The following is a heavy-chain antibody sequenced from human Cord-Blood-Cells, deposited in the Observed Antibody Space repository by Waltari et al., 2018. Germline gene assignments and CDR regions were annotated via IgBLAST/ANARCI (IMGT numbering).Heavy chain of an antibody. Sequence: QVQLQQWGAGLLKPSETLSLTCAVYGGSFSGYYWSWIRQPPGKGLEWIGEINHSGSTNYNPSLKIRVTISVDTSKNQFSLKLSSVTAADTAVYYCARGKTSSSWFDYWGQGTLVTVSS. CDR3: ARGKTSSSWFDY. CDR1: GGSFSGYY. D-gene: IGHD6-13*01. CDR2: INHSGST. J-gene: IGHJ4*02. V-gene: IGHV4-34*01.